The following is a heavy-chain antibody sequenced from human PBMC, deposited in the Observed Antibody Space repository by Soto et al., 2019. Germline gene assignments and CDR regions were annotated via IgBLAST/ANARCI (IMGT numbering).Heavy chain of an antibody. D-gene: IGHD6-13*01. V-gene: IGHV3-74*03. Sequence: EVQLVESGGGLVQPGGSLRLSCAASGFTFSNYWMCWVRQAPGKGLVWVSRVNNDGTDTTHADSVKGRFTISRDNAENTLYLQMNSLRADDTAVYYCARGGLQHALDVWGQGSTVTVSS. CDR3: ARGGLQHALDV. CDR2: VNNDGTDT. CDR1: GFTFSNYW. J-gene: IGHJ6*02.